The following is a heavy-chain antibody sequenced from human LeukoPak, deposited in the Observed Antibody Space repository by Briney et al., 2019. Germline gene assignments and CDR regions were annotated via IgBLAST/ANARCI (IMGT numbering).Heavy chain of an antibody. V-gene: IGHV3-33*06. CDR2: LWFDGSNT. D-gene: IGHD3-22*01. CDR3: AKDPYYYDSSDYLRDVRGYFDL. Sequence: GGSLRLSCAASGFTFSSYGMHWVRQAPGKGLEWVAVLWFDGSNTYYADSVKGRFTISRDNSKNTLYLQMNSLRAEDTAAYYCAKDPYYYDSSDYLRDVRGYFDLWGRGTLVTVSS. CDR1: GFTFSSYG. J-gene: IGHJ2*01.